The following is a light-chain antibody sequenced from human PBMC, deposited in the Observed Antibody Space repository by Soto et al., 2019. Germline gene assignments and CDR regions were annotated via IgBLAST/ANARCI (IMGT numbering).Light chain of an antibody. CDR2: GAS. CDR3: QLYGSSPWT. J-gene: IGKJ1*01. CDR1: QSVSSSY. V-gene: IGKV3-20*01. Sequence: EIVLTQSPGTLSLSPGERATLSCRASQSVSSSYLAWYQQKPGQAPRLLIYGASSRATGIPYRFSCSGSGTDFPITISRLEHEDFAVYYCQLYGSSPWTFGQGTKVEIK.